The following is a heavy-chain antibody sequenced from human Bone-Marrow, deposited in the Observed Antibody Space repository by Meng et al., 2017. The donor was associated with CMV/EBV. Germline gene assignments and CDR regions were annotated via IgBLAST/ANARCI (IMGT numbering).Heavy chain of an antibody. J-gene: IGHJ4*02. CDR3: ARRNYSNPHFDY. V-gene: IGHV3-48*04. Sequence: GESLKISCAASGFTFSSYSMNWVRQAPGKGLEWVSYISSSGSTIYYADSVKGRFTISRDNAKNSLYLQMNSLRAEDTAVYYCARRNYSNPHFDYWGQGTLVTVSS. CDR2: ISSSGSTI. D-gene: IGHD4-11*01. CDR1: GFTFSSYS.